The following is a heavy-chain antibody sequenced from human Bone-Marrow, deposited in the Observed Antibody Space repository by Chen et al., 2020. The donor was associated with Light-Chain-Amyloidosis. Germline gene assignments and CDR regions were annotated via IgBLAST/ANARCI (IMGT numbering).Heavy chain of an antibody. CDR3: ARGSPSFDFDY. CDR2: IHPHGGVT. D-gene: IGHD6-19*01. J-gene: IGHJ4*02. Sequence: QVQVVQSGAEVKKPGASVKVSCKASGYIFTNYYFQWVRQAPGQGLEWMGIIHPHGGVTTYAQGFQGRVTMTRDTSTSTIYMDLSSLTSDDTAIYYCARGSPSFDFDYWGQGTLVTVSS. CDR1: GYIFTNYY. V-gene: IGHV1-46*01.